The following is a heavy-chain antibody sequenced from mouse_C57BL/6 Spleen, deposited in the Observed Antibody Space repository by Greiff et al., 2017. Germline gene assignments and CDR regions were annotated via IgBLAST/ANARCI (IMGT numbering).Heavy chain of an antibody. CDR3: TRDYYGSSYEGFAY. CDR1: GFNIKDYY. D-gene: IGHD1-1*01. Sequence: VQLQQSGAELVRPGASVKLSCTASGFNIKDYYMHWVKQRPEQGLEWIGRIDPEDGDTEYAPKFPGKATMTADTSSNTAYLQLSSLTSEDTAVYYCTRDYYGSSYEGFAYWGQGTLVTVSA. CDR2: IDPEDGDT. V-gene: IGHV14-1*01. J-gene: IGHJ3*01.